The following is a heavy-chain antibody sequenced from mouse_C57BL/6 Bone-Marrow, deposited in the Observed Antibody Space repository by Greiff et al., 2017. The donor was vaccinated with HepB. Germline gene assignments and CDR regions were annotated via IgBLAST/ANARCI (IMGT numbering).Heavy chain of an antibody. CDR2: ISGGGGNT. J-gene: IGHJ4*01. CDR3: ARGAYYSNYGAMDY. Sequence: EVQRVESGGGLVKPGGSLKLSCAASGFTFSSYTMSWVRQTPEKRLEWVATISGGGGNTYYPDSVKGRFTISRDNAKNTLYLQMSSLRSEDTALYYCARGAYYSNYGAMDYWGQGTSVTVSS. V-gene: IGHV5-9*01. D-gene: IGHD2-5*01. CDR1: GFTFSSYT.